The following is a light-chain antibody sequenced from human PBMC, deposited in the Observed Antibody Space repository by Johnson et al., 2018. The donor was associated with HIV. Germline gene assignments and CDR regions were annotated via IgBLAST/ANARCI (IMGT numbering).Light chain of an antibody. CDR3: GAWDSTLNAYV. CDR1: SSNIGNNY. V-gene: IGLV1-51*01. Sequence: QSVLTQPPSVSAAPGQKVTISCSGSSSNIGNNYVSWFQQLPGTAPKLLIYDNNKRPSGIPDRFSGSKSDTSATLGITGLQTGDEGDYFCGAWDSTLNAYVFGTWTKFTVL. CDR2: DNN. J-gene: IGLJ1*01.